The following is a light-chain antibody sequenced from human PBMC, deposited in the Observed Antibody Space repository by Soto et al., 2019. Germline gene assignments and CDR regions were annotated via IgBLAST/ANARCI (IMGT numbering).Light chain of an antibody. CDR1: QSVRSN. Sequence: EIVMTQSPVTLSVSPGERATLSCRASQSVRSNLAWYQKKPGQAPRLLIYGASTRATGIPARFSGSGSGTEFTLTISSLQSEDFAVYYCQQYNNWHLTFGGGTKVEIK. CDR2: GAS. J-gene: IGKJ4*01. CDR3: QQYNNWHLT. V-gene: IGKV3-15*01.